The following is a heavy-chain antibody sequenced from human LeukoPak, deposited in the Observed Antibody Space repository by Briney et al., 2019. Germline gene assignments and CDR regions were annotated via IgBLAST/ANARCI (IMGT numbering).Heavy chain of an antibody. J-gene: IGHJ4*02. CDR2: INHSGST. D-gene: IGHD3-22*01. V-gene: IGHV4-34*01. CDR3: ARGNVEDYYYDSSGLYFDY. CDR1: GVSFSGYY. Sequence: SETLSLTCAVYGVSFSGYYWSWIRQPPGKGLEWIGEINHSGSTNYNPSLKSRVTISVDTSKNQFPLKLSSVTAADTAVYYCARGNVEDYYYDSSGLYFDYWGQGTLVTVSS.